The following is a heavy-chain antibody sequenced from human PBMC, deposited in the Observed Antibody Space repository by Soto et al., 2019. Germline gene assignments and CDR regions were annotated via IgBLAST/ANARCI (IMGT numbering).Heavy chain of an antibody. V-gene: IGHV6-1*01. CDR3: ARDRCSSTSCAYYYYMDV. CDR1: GDSVSSNSAA. J-gene: IGHJ6*03. Sequence: PSQTLSLTCAISGDSVSSNSAAWNWIRQSPSRGLEWLGRTYYRSKWYNDYAVSVKSRITINPDTSKNQFSLQLNSVTPEDTAVYYCARDRCSSTSCAYYYYMDVWGKGTTVTVSS. CDR2: TYYRSKWYN. D-gene: IGHD2-2*01.